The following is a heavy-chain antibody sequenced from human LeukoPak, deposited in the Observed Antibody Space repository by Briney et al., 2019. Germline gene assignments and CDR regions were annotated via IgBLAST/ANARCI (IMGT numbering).Heavy chain of an antibody. J-gene: IGHJ4*02. V-gene: IGHV3-33*01. D-gene: IGHD6-13*01. CDR1: GFTFSNYG. Sequence: GGSLRLTCEVSGFTFSNYGMHWVRQAPGKGLEWLALIWYDGRTKFHADSVKGRFTISRDDSKNSLYLQLNSLKTEDTAVYYCVRVVTTSSGWYHFDNWGQGTLVTVSS. CDR2: IWYDGRTK. CDR3: VRVVTTSSGWYHFDN.